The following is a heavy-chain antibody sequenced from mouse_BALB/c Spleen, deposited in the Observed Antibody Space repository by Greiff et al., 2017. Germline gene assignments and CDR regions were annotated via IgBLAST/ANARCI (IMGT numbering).Heavy chain of an antibody. CDR1: GFNIKDTY. Sequence: VQLQQSGAELVKPGASVKLSCTASGFNIKDTYMHWVKQRPEQGLEWIGRIDPANGNTKYDPKFQGKATITADTSSNTAYLQLSSLTSEDTAVYYCARGDYYYAMDYGGQGTSVTVSS. D-gene: IGHD3-3*01. V-gene: IGHV14-3*02. CDR2: IDPANGNT. CDR3: ARGDYYYAMDY. J-gene: IGHJ4*01.